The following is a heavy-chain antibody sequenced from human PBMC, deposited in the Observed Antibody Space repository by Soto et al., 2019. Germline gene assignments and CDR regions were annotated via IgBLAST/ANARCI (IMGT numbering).Heavy chain of an antibody. CDR3: ARGIHCSGGSCYGSLDY. CDR2: IIPIFGTA. D-gene: IGHD2-15*01. V-gene: IGHV1-69*13. J-gene: IGHJ4*02. Sequence: SVKVSCKASGGTFSSYAISWVRQAPGQGLEWMGGIIPIFGTANYAQKFQGRVTITADESTSTAYMELSSLRSEDTAVYYCARGIHCSGGSCYGSLDYWGQGTLVTVSS. CDR1: GGTFSSYA.